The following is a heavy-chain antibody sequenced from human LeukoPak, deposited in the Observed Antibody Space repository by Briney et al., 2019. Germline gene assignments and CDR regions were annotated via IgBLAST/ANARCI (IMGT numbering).Heavy chain of an antibody. CDR3: ARHPYLTTPFDY. V-gene: IGHV4-39*01. Sequence: SETLSLTCIVSGGSISSSSYYWGWIRQPPGKWLEWIGSFFYSGSTYYNPSLKSRVTISVDTSKHQFSLKLSSVPAADTAVYYCARHPYLTTPFDYWGQGTLVTVSS. D-gene: IGHD4-11*01. CDR2: FFYSGST. CDR1: GGSISSSSYY. J-gene: IGHJ4*02.